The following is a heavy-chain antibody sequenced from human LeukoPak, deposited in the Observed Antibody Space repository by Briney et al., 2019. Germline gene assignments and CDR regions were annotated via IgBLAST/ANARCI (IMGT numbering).Heavy chain of an antibody. D-gene: IGHD3-3*01. V-gene: IGHV1-8*03. CDR1: GYTFTSYD. Sequence: ASAKVSCVASGYTFTSYDINWVRQATGQGLEWMGWMNPNSGNTGYAQKFQGRVTITRNTSISTAYMELSSLRSEDTAVYYCARGGSVAGVIFWSGYYPHYYYYYMDVWGKGTTVPVSS. CDR3: ARGGSVAGVIFWSGYYPHYYYYYMDV. J-gene: IGHJ6*03. CDR2: MNPNSGNT.